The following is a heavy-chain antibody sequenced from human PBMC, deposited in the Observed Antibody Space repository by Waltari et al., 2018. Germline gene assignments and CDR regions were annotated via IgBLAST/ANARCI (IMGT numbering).Heavy chain of an antibody. CDR2: IYYGGST. CDR3: ARDVEGDGVLYGSPRRFDY. V-gene: IGHV4-39*07. Sequence: QLQLQESGPGLVKPSETLSLTCTVSGGSISSSSYYWGWVRQPPGKGLEWIGSIYYGGSTYYNPAPKSRVTISVDTSKNQFSLRVSSVTAADTAVYYCARDVEGDGVLYGSPRRFDYWGQGILVTVSS. J-gene: IGHJ4*02. D-gene: IGHD3-10*01. CDR1: GGSISSSSYY.